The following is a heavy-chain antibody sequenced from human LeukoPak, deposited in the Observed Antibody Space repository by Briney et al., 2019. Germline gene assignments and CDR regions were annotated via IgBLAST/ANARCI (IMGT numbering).Heavy chain of an antibody. CDR1: GYTFTDYY. CDR3: ARGGSYDPDLFDY. Sequence: ASVKVSCTTSGYTFTDYYMHWVRQAPGQGLEWVGRVHPHSGGTNYAQKFQGRVTMTRATSIRTVYMELSRLRSDDTAVYYCARGGSYDPDLFDYWGQGTLVTVPS. D-gene: IGHD3-16*01. V-gene: IGHV1-2*06. CDR2: VHPHSGGT. J-gene: IGHJ4*02.